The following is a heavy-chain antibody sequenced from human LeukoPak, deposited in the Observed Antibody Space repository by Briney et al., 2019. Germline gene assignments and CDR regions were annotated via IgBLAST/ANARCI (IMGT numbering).Heavy chain of an antibody. D-gene: IGHD5-12*01. J-gene: IGHJ4*02. Sequence: GGSLRLSCAASGFTFSSYAMHWVRQAPGKGLEWVAAISYDGSIKYSADSVKGRFTISRDNSKNALYLQMNSLRAEDTAVYYCARVGGEGYSGYDPNDYWGQGTLVTVSS. CDR3: ARVGGEGYSGYDPNDY. V-gene: IGHV3-30*04. CDR2: ISYDGSIK. CDR1: GFTFSSYA.